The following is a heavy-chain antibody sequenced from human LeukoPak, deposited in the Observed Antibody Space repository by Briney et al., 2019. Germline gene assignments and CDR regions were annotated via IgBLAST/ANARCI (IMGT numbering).Heavy chain of an antibody. J-gene: IGHJ5*02. CDR3: ARGPFKAYCGGDCYSGIAP. CDR2: IYYSGST. CDR1: GGSISSGGYY. Sequence: PSETLSLTCTVSGGSISSGGYYWSWIRQHPGKGLEWIGYIYYSGSTYYNPSLKSRVTISVDTSKNQFSLKLSSVTAADTAVYYCARGPFKAYCGGDCYSGIAPWGQGTLVTVSS. V-gene: IGHV4-31*03. D-gene: IGHD2-21*02.